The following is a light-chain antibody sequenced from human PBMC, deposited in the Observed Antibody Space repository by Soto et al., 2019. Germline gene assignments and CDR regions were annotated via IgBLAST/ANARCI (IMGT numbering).Light chain of an antibody. CDR3: KSYVAGSNV. CDR2: GNS. CDR1: SSDIGKYT. J-gene: IGLJ1*01. V-gene: IGLV1-44*01. Sequence: SVLTQPPSASWPPGQSVTISCSGSSSDIGKYTVNWYQHLPGTAPKPLISGNSQRPLGVPIRFSCSKSGTSASMAISGLQSEDEDDYYCKSYVAGSNVFGTGTNLTVL.